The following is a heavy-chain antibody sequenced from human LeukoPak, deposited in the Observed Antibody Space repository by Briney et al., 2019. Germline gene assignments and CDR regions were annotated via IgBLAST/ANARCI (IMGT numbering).Heavy chain of an antibody. V-gene: IGHV1-69*01. D-gene: IGHD3-10*01. CDR2: IIPMFNTA. Sequence: SVKVSCKASGGTFSSSAITWVRQAPGQGLEWMGGIIPMFNTAKYAQKFQGRVTITADESTNTAYMELSSLRSEDTAVYYCAREPMWGGSGTHYNAYWGQGTLVTVSS. CDR3: AREPMWGGSGTHYNAY. CDR1: GGTFSSSA. J-gene: IGHJ4*02.